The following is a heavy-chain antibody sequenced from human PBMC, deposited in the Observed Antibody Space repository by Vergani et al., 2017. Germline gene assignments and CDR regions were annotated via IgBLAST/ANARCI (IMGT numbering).Heavy chain of an antibody. V-gene: IGHV3-30-3*01. CDR2: LSPDGDNK. J-gene: IGHJ6*03. CDR1: GFRFRDYT. Sequence: QVQVVESGGGVVQPGGSLRLSCEVSGFRFRDYTMHWVRQSPDKGLEWVAVLSPDGDNKYFADSLKGRFTISRDNSKNTLYLQMNRLGPEDTAVYYCANLPPPLYSRGRPIDYYYYYXMDVWGKGTTVTVSS. D-gene: IGHD6-19*01. CDR3: ANLPPPLYSRGRPIDYYYYYXMDV.